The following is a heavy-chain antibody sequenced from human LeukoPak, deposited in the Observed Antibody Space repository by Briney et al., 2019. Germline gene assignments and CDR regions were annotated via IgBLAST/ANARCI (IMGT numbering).Heavy chain of an antibody. CDR2: FYHSGST. V-gene: IGHV4-30-2*01. CDR3: AREVPGDAFDI. CDR1: GGSISSGGYY. Sequence: PSETLSLTCTVSGGSISSGGYYWSWIRQPPGKGLEWIGYFYHSGSTYYNPSLKSRVTISVDRSKNQFSLKLSSVTAADTAVYYCAREVPGDAFDIWGQGTMVTVSS. J-gene: IGHJ3*02.